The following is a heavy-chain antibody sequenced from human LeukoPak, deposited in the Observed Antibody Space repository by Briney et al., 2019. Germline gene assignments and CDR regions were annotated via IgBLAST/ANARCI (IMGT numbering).Heavy chain of an antibody. D-gene: IGHD3-10*01. CDR1: GYSISSGHY. J-gene: IGHJ4*02. V-gene: IGHV4-38-2*01. CDR3: AGFTQAVDY. Sequence: PSETLSLTCAVSGYSISSGHYWGWIRQPPGKGLEWIGSIYHSGGTYYNPSLKSRVTISVDTSKNQFSLKMKSVTAADTAVYYCAGFTQAVDYCSQGTLVTVSS. CDR2: IYHSGGT.